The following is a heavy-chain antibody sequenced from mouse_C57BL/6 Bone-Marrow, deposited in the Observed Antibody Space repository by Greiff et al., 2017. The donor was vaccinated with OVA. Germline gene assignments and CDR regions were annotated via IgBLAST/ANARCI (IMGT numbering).Heavy chain of an antibody. Sequence: QVQLQQSGPGLVQPSQSLSITCTVSGFSLTSYGVHWVRQSPGKGLEWLGVIWRGGSTDYNAAFMSRLSITKDNSKSQVFFKMNSLQADDTAIYYCAKGRAVVGNWYFDVWGTGTTVTVS. CDR3: AKGRAVVGNWYFDV. J-gene: IGHJ1*03. V-gene: IGHV2-5*01. CDR2: IWRGGST. D-gene: IGHD1-1*01. CDR1: GFSLTSYG.